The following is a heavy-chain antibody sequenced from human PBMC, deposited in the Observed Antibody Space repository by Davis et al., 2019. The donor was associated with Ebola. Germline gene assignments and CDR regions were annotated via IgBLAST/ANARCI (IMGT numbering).Heavy chain of an antibody. CDR3: ARDGSTSNQKSGELDY. D-gene: IGHD7-27*01. CDR1: GYTFTGYY. CDR2: INPNSGGT. Sequence: AASVKVSCKASGYTFTGYYMHWVRQAPGQGLEWMGWINPNSGGTNYAQKFQGRVTMTRDTSISTAYMELSRLTSDDTAVYYCARDGSTSNQKSGELDYWGQGPLVTVSS. V-gene: IGHV1-2*02. J-gene: IGHJ4*02.